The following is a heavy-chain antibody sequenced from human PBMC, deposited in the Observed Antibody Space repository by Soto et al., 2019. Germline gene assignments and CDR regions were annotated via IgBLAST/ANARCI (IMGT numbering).Heavy chain of an antibody. V-gene: IGHV4-4*02. D-gene: IGHD4-4*01. CDR3: TTVIPKVKWELGR. J-gene: IGHJ4*02. CDR1: CDCIIRVNW. CDR2: IHHDGHT. Sequence: EPLSLTCVRSCDCIIRVNWGTWVLQLPGQGLEWIGEIHHDGHTYYNPSLRGRVTISVDKSKSQLSLMLSSVTAADTAVYYWTTVIPKVKWELGRWGQGTLVTASS.